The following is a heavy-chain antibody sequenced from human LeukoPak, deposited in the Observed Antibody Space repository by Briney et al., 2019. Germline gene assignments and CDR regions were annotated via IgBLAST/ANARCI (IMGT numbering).Heavy chain of an antibody. V-gene: IGHV4-39*01. Sequence: SETLSLTCTVSGGSVSSSSYYWGWIRQAPGKGLECIGTIYYAGDTYYNPSLKSRVTISVDTSKNLFSLKLRSVTAADTAVYFCASLDRGRYSEIDNWRQGTLVTVSS. CDR3: ASLDRGRYSEIDN. J-gene: IGHJ4*02. CDR1: GGSVSSSSYY. CDR2: IYYAGDT. D-gene: IGHD1-26*01.